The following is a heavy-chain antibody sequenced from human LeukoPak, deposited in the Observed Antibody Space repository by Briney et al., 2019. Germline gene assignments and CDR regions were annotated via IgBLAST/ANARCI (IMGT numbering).Heavy chain of an antibody. J-gene: IGHJ4*02. CDR3: ARVPSSISSTAIIFYYFDY. CDR2: ISSSSSYT. D-gene: IGHD2-21*02. Sequence: GGSLRLSCAASGFTFSDYYMSWIRQAPGKGLEWVSYISSSSSYTDYADSVKGRFTISRDNAKNSLYPQMNSLRAEDTAVYYCARVPSSISSTAIIFYYFDYWGQGTLVTVSS. CDR1: GFTFSDYY. V-gene: IGHV3-11*06.